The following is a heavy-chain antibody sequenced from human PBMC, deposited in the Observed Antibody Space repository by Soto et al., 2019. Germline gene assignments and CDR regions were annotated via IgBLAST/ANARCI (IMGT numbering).Heavy chain of an antibody. CDR3: ARESAALNWFDP. J-gene: IGHJ5*02. CDR1: GFTFTSSA. D-gene: IGHD2-2*01. CDR2: IVVGSGNT. V-gene: IGHV1-58*01. Sequence: SVKVSCKASGFTFTSSAVQWVRQARGQRLEWIGWIVVGSGNTNYAQKFQERVTISRDNAKNSLYLQMNSLRDEDTAVYYCARESAALNWFDPWGQGTLVTVSS.